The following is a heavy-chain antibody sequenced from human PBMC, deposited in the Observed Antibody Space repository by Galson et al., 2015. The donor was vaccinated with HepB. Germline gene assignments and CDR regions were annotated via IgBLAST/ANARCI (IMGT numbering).Heavy chain of an antibody. CDR3: ARDRWDGGELVY. CDR2: TRNKANSYTT. D-gene: IGHD2-21*01. CDR1: GFTFSDHY. V-gene: IGHV3-72*01. Sequence: SLRLSCAASGFTFSDHYMDWVRQAPGKGLEWVGRTRNKANSYTTEYAASVKGRFTISRDDSKNSLYLQMNSLKTEDTAVYYCARDRWDGGELVYWGQGTLVTVSS. J-gene: IGHJ4*02.